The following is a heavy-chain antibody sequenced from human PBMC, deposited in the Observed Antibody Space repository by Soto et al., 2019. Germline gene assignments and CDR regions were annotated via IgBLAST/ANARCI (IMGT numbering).Heavy chain of an antibody. CDR3: ARDYHDSSGYYSFDY. CDR1: GGSISGGGYY. Sequence: PSETLSLTCTVSGGSISGGGYYWSWIRQHPGKGLEWIGYIYYSGSTYYNPSLKSRVTISVDTSKNQFSLKLSSVTAADTAVYYCARDYHDSSGYYSFDYWGQGTLVTVSS. D-gene: IGHD3-22*01. V-gene: IGHV4-31*03. CDR2: IYYSGST. J-gene: IGHJ4*02.